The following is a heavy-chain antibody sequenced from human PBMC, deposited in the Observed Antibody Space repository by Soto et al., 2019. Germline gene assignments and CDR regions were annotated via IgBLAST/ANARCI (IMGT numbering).Heavy chain of an antibody. D-gene: IGHD3-22*01. CDR3: AKGDSSGYYYGPWYYYYGMDV. Sequence: GGSLRLSCAASGFTFSSYGMHWVRQAPGKGLEWVAVISYDGSNKYYADSVKGRFTISRDNSKNTLYLQMNSLRAEDTAVYYCAKGDSSGYYYGPWYYYYGMDVWVQGTTVTVSS. CDR2: ISYDGSNK. CDR1: GFTFSSYG. J-gene: IGHJ6*02. V-gene: IGHV3-30*18.